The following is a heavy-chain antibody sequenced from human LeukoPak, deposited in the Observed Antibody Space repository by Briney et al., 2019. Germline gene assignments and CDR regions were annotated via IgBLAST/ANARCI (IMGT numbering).Heavy chain of an antibody. Sequence: GGSLRLSCAASGFTFSDYYMSWIRQAPGKGLEWVSYISSSGSTIYYADSVKGRFTISRDNAKNSLYLQMNSLRAEDTAVYYCARVGDYYGSGSFFRFWFDPWGQGTLVTVSS. CDR3: ARVGDYYGSGSFFRFWFDP. J-gene: IGHJ5*02. D-gene: IGHD3-10*01. V-gene: IGHV3-11*01. CDR2: ISSSGSTI. CDR1: GFTFSDYY.